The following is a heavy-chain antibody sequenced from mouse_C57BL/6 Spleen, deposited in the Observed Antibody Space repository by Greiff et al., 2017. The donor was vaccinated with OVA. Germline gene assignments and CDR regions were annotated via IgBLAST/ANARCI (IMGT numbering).Heavy chain of an antibody. J-gene: IGHJ2*01. CDR2: INPNNGGT. CDR3: ARNQGQGFYYFDY. Sequence: EVQLQQSGPELVKPGASVKISCKASGYTFTDYYMNWVKQSHGKSLEWIGDINPNNGGTSYNQKFKGKATLTVDKSSSTAYMELRSLTSEDSAVYYCARNQGQGFYYFDYWGQGTTLTVSS. D-gene: IGHD3-3*01. V-gene: IGHV1-26*01. CDR1: GYTFTDYY.